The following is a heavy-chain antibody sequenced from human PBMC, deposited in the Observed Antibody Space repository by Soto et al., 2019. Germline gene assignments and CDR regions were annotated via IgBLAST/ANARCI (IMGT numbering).Heavy chain of an antibody. V-gene: IGHV4-59*08. CDR1: GGSISSYY. CDR3: ARHYGDSNFDY. CDR2: IYYSGST. Sequence: SETLSLTCTVSGGSISSYYWSWIRQPPGKGLEWIGYIYYSGSTNYNPSLKSRVTISVDTSKNQFSLKLSSVTAADTAVYYCARHYGDSNFDYWGQGTLVTVS. D-gene: IGHD4-17*01. J-gene: IGHJ4*02.